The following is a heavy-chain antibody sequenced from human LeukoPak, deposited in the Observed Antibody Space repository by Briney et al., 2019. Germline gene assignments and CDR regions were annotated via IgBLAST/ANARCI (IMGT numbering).Heavy chain of an antibody. Sequence: PSQTLSLTCTVSGGSISSGGYYWSWIRQHPGKGLEWIGYIYYSGSTYYNPSLKSRVTISVDTSKNQFSLKLSSVTAADTAVYYCARREIVATIDYWGQGTLVTVSS. CDR3: ARREIVATIDY. CDR1: GGSISSGGYY. D-gene: IGHD5-12*01. CDR2: IYYSGST. J-gene: IGHJ4*02. V-gene: IGHV4-31*03.